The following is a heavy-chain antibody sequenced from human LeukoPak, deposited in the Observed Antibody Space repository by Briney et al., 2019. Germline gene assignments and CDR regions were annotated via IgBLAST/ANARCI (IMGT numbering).Heavy chain of an antibody. D-gene: IGHD4-17*01. V-gene: IGHV7-4-1*02. J-gene: IGHJ6*03. CDR3: ARALREDYYYYYYMDV. CDR2: INTNTGNP. Sequence: ASVKVSCKASGYTFTSYAMNWVRQAPGQGLECMGWINTNTGNPTYAQGFTGRFVFSLDTSVSTAYLQISSLKAEDTAVYYCARALREDYYYYYYMDVWGKGTTVTVSS. CDR1: GYTFTSYA.